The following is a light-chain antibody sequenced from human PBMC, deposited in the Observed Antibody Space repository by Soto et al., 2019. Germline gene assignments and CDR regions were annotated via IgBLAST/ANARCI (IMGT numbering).Light chain of an antibody. CDR3: SSYSSSSTLV. V-gene: IGLV2-14*01. J-gene: IGLJ1*01. Sequence: QSVLTQPASVSGSPGQSITISCIGTSSDVGSYYYVSWYQHHPGKAPKLMIYEVSNRPSGVSNRFSGSKSGNTASLTISGLQAEDEAVYYCSSYSSSSTLVFGTGTKLTVL. CDR1: SSDVGSYYY. CDR2: EVS.